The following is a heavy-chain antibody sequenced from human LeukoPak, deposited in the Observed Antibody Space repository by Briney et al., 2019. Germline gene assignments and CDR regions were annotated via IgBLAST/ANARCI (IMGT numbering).Heavy chain of an antibody. CDR3: ATSSVGATFNYYYYGMDV. CDR1: GYTLTELS. J-gene: IGHJ6*02. Sequence: ASVKVSCKVSGYTLTELSMHWVRQAPGRGLEWMGGFDPEDGETIYAQKFQGRVTMTEDTSTDTAYMELSSLRSEDTAVYYCATSSVGATFNYYYYGMDVWGQGTTVTVSS. D-gene: IGHD1-26*01. V-gene: IGHV1-24*01. CDR2: FDPEDGET.